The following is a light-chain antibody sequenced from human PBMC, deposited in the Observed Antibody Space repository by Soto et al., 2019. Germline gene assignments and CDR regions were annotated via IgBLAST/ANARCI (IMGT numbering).Light chain of an antibody. CDR2: DVS. CDR3: SSSTTSTTRV. V-gene: IGLV2-14*03. Sequence: QSVLTQPASVSGSPGQSITLSCTGTSSDVGAYNSVSWYQQHPGKAPKLIIYDVSTRPSGVSNRFSGSRSGNTASLTISGLQSEDEAEYYCSSSTTSTTRVFGTGTKLTVL. J-gene: IGLJ1*01. CDR1: SSDVGAYNS.